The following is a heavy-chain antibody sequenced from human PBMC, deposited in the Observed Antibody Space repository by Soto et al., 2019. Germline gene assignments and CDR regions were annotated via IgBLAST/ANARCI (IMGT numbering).Heavy chain of an antibody. Sequence: QVQLVESGGGVVQPGRSLRLSCTASGFTFSRYPMHWVRQAPGKGLEWVAVISYDGSNKYYADSVKGRFTISRDNSKHALYLQMNSLGTEDTAVYYCARALSYFDWTTPDVWGQGTTVTVSS. J-gene: IGHJ6*02. CDR2: ISYDGSNK. CDR1: GFTFSRYP. D-gene: IGHD3-9*01. CDR3: ARALSYFDWTTPDV. V-gene: IGHV3-30-3*01.